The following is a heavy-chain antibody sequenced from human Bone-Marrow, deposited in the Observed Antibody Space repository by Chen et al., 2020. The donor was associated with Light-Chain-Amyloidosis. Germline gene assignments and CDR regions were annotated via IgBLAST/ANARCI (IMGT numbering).Heavy chain of an antibody. CDR1: GSTFPNYW. J-gene: IGHJ4*02. CDR3: ARRSYGYNFDY. Sequence: EVQLEQSGWEVQKPGESLKNSGKGCGSTFPNYWLGWGRQMPGEGLAWMGVIYPDDSDARYSPSLEGQVTIAADKSITTAYLQWRSLKASDTAMYSCARRSYGYNFDYWGQGTLVTVSS. D-gene: IGHD5-18*01. V-gene: IGHV5-51*01. CDR2: IYPDDSDA.